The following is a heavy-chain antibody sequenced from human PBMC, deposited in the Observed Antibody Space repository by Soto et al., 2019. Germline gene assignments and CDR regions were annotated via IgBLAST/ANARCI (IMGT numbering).Heavy chain of an antibody. J-gene: IGHJ2*01. V-gene: IGHV1-69*12. CDR3: ARGNHRWLQLWYFDL. D-gene: IGHD5-12*01. Sequence: QVQLVQSGAEVTKPGSSVNVSCKASGGTFSNYPISWVRQAPGQGLEWMGGIIPIFGTVNYAQKFQGRVTITADESTSTAYMELSSLRSEDTAVYYCARGNHRWLQLWYFDLWGRGTLVTVSS. CDR1: GGTFSNYP. CDR2: IIPIFGTV.